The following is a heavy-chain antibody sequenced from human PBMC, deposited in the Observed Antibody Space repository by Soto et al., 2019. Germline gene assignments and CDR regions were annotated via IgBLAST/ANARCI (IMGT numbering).Heavy chain of an antibody. J-gene: IGHJ6*02. D-gene: IGHD3-3*01. CDR2: ISAYNGNT. CDR3: ARDSAETYYDFWSGYYTYYYYYGMDV. Sequence: ASVKVSCKASGYTFTSYGISWVRQAPGQGLEWMGWISAYNGNTNYAQKLKGRVTMTTDTSTSTAYMELRSLRSDDTAVYYCARDSAETYYDFWSGYYTYYYYYGMDVWGQGTTVTVSS. V-gene: IGHV1-18*04. CDR1: GYTFTSYG.